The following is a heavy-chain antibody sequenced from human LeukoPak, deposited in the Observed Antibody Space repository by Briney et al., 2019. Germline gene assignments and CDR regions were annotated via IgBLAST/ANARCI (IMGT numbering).Heavy chain of an antibody. CDR3: ARASGTGGSWDY. V-gene: IGHV3-23*01. J-gene: IGHJ4*02. D-gene: IGHD7-27*01. CDR2: ISGSGGST. Sequence: PGRSLRLSCAASGFTFSSYAMSWVRQAPGKGLEWVSAISGSGGSTYYADSVKGRFTISRDNSKNTLYLQMNSLRAEDTAVYYCARASGTGGSWDYWGQGTLVTVSS. CDR1: GFTFSSYA.